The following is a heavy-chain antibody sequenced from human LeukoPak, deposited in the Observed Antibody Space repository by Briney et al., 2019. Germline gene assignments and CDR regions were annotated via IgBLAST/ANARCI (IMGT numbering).Heavy chain of an antibody. Sequence: GGSLRLSCAASGFTFSSYWMSWVRQAPGKGLEWVANIKQDGSEKYYADSVKGRFTISRDNAKNSLYLQMNSLRAEDTAVYYCARISGIAAYYFDYWGQGTLVTVSS. D-gene: IGHD6-13*01. J-gene: IGHJ4*02. CDR2: IKQDGSEK. CDR3: ARISGIAAYYFDY. CDR1: GFTFSSYW. V-gene: IGHV3-7*01.